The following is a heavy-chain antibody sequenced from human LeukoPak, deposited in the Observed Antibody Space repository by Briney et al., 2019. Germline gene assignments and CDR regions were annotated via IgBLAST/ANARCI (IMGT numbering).Heavy chain of an antibody. J-gene: IGHJ6*03. Sequence: SETLSLTFTVSGGSISSSSYYSGWIRQPPGKGLEWIGSMYYSGSTYYNPSLKSRVTISVDTSKNQFSLKLSSVTAADTAVYYCARDKRVAVAGTYIYYYYMDVWGNGTTVTISS. D-gene: IGHD6-19*01. CDR3: ARDKRVAVAGTYIYYYYMDV. V-gene: IGHV4-39*07. CDR2: MYYSGST. CDR1: GGSISSSSYY.